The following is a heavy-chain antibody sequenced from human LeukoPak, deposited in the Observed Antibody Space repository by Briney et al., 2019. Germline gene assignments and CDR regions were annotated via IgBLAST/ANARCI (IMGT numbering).Heavy chain of an antibody. CDR2: INQDESEK. CDR3: VRGFDGYFGFDL. D-gene: IGHD5-24*01. J-gene: IGHJ3*01. V-gene: IGHV3-7*05. CDR1: GFIFSTYW. Sequence: GGSLRLSCAASGFIFSTYWMSWVRLAPGKGLEWVANINQDESEKFYVDSVKGRFTISRDNGKNSLYVQMNSLRAEDTAVYYCVRGFDGYFGFDLWGQGTMVTVSS.